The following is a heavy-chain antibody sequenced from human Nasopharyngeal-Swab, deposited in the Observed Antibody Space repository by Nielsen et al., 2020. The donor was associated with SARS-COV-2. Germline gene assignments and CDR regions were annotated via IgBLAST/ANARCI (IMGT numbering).Heavy chain of an antibody. CDR2: ISYDGSNK. Sequence: GESLKISCAASGFTFSSYGMHWVRQAPGKGLEWVAVISYDGSNKYYADSVKGRFTISRDNAKNSLSLQMNNLRADDTAVYYCARENWGKLDYWGQGALVTVSS. J-gene: IGHJ4*02. V-gene: IGHV3-30*03. CDR1: GFTFSSYG. CDR3: ARENWGKLDY. D-gene: IGHD7-27*01.